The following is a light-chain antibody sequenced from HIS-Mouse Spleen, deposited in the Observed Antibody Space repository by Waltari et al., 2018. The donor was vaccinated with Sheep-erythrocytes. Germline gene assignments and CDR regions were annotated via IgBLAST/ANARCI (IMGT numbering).Light chain of an antibody. V-gene: IGLV2-11*01. CDR1: SSDVGGYNY. CDR2: DVS. Sequence: QSALTQPRSVSGSPGQSVTISCTGTSSDVGGYNYVSWYQQHPGKAPKLMSYDVSKRPSGVPDRFSVSKSGNTASLTISGLQAEDEADYYCCSYAGSYNHVFATGTKVTVL. J-gene: IGLJ1*01. CDR3: CSYAGSYNHV.